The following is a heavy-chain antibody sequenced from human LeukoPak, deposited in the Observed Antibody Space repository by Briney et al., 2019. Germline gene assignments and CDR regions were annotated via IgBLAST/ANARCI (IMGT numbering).Heavy chain of an antibody. Sequence: GGSLTLSCSFSGLIATSNYMAWVRRAPGKGLQWISFIYGGGNTLYADSVMGRFSISRDNSKSTLYLQTSSLRVEDTAVYYCATGGRSGMAFDFWGQGTLVTVSS. D-gene: IGHD5-24*01. J-gene: IGHJ4*02. CDR1: GLIATSNY. V-gene: IGHV3-53*01. CDR3: ATGGRSGMAFDF. CDR2: IYGGGNT.